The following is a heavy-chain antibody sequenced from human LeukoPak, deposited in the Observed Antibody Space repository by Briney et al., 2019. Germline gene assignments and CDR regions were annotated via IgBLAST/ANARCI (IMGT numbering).Heavy chain of an antibody. J-gene: IGHJ4*02. CDR3: ARPRKWLVQDFDY. CDR1: GYTFTGYY. D-gene: IGHD6-19*01. V-gene: IGHV1-2*02. Sequence: ASVKVSCKASGYTFTGYYMHWVRQAPGQGLEWMGWINPNSGGTNYAQKFQGRVTMTRDTSISTAYMELSRLRSDDTAVYYCARPRKWLVQDFDYWGQGTLVTVSS. CDR2: INPNSGGT.